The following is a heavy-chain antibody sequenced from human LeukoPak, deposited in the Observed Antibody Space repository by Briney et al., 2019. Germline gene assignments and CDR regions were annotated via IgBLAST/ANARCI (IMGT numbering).Heavy chain of an antibody. J-gene: IGHJ6*04. D-gene: IGHD3-10*01. CDR3: ARGRVAREPRDYYGMDV. V-gene: IGHV1-69*01. CDR2: IIPIFGTA. Sequence: SVKVSCKASGGTFSSYAISWVRQAPGQGLEWMGGIIPIFGTANYAQKFQGRVTITADESTSTAYMELSSLRSEDTAVYYCARGRVAREPRDYYGMDVWGKGTTVTVSS. CDR1: GGTFSSYA.